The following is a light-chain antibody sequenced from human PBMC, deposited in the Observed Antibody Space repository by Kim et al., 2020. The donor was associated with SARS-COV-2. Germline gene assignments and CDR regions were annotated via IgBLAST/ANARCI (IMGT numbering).Light chain of an antibody. CDR3: QAWDSSTAV. V-gene: IGLV3-1*01. J-gene: IGLJ3*02. CDR2: QHT. CDR1: KLGDKY. Sequence: SGSPGQTASITWSGSKLGDKYAYWYQKKPGQSPVLVIYQHTKRPSGISQRFSGSSSGNTATLTISRAQTMDEADYYCQAWDSSTAVFGGGTQLTVL.